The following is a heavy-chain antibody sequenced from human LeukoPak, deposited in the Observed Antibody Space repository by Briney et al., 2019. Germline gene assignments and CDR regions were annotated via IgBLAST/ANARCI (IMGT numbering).Heavy chain of an antibody. D-gene: IGHD6-19*01. Sequence: SETLSLTCALYDGSFSDYHWSWIRQPPGKGLEWIGEINQSGVTTYNPSLKSRVIMSVDTSKNQFSLKLSSVTAADTAVYYCASTNSDWVDYWGQGTLVTVSS. CDR3: ASTNSDWVDY. CDR1: DGSFSDYH. V-gene: IGHV4-34*01. CDR2: INQSGVT. J-gene: IGHJ4*02.